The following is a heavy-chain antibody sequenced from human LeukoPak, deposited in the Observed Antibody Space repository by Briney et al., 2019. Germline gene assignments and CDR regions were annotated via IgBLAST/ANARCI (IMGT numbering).Heavy chain of an antibody. J-gene: IGHJ5*02. Sequence: PGRSLRLSCAASGFTFSSYAMHWVRQAPGKGLEWVAVISYDGSNKYYADSVKGRFTISRDTAKNSLYLQMNSLRAEDTAVYYCARVLFRGVDSPWGQGTLVTVSS. CDR2: ISYDGSNK. D-gene: IGHD3-10*01. CDR3: ARVLFRGVDSP. V-gene: IGHV3-30-3*01. CDR1: GFTFSSYA.